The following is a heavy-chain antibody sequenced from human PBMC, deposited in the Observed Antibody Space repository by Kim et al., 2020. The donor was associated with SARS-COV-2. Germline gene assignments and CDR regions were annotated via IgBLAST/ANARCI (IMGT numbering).Heavy chain of an antibody. D-gene: IGHD3-16*01. CDR3: ARVIPGKEDFDY. CDR2: ISHDGREK. Sequence: GGSLRLSCTVSGFSFSGNALHWVRRAPGKGLEWVAVISHDGREKSFADSVKGRLTIYRDNSTNTLCLQMNSLSAEDTAKYYCARVIPGKEDFDYWGQGTLVTVSS. J-gene: IGHJ4*02. CDR1: GFSFSGNA. V-gene: IGHV3-30*04.